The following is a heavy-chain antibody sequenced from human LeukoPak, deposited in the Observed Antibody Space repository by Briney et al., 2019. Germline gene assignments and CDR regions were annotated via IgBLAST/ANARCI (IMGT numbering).Heavy chain of an antibody. CDR1: GDSISSFY. CDR2: IYTSGST. V-gene: IGHV4-4*09. J-gene: IGHJ4*02. D-gene: IGHD3-3*01. Sequence: SETLSLTCTVSGDSISSFYWSWVRQPPGKGLEWIGYIYTSGSTNYNPSLKSRVIISLYTSKNQFSMKLSSVTAADTALYYCAGMHYDFWSGSSPAVTYWGQGTLVTVSS. CDR3: AGMHYDFWSGSSPAVTY.